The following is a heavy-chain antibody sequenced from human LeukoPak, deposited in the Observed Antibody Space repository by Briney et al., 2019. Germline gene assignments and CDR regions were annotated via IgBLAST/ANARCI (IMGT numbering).Heavy chain of an antibody. CDR2: ISSSGSTI. Sequence: GGSLRLSCTASVFTFSDYYMSWIRQAPGKGLEWVSYISSSGSTIYYADSVKGRFTISRDNAKNSLYLQMNSLRAEDTAVYYCARGRIAAVDFDYWGQGTLVTVSS. CDR1: VFTFSDYY. D-gene: IGHD6-6*01. V-gene: IGHV3-11*01. CDR3: ARGRIAAVDFDY. J-gene: IGHJ4*02.